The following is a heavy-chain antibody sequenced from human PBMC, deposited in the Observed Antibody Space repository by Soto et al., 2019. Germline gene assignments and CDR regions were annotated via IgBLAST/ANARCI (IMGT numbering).Heavy chain of an antibody. J-gene: IGHJ4*02. CDR1: GGTFSSDS. CDR3: ARSGGLDRDFNY. V-gene: IGHV1-69*13. CDR2: IIPMFDTP. D-gene: IGHD2-15*01. Sequence: SSVKVSCKASGGTFSSDSFSWVRQAPGQGLEWMGGIIPMFDTPIYAQKFQDRVTITADESTSTAYMQLSSLRSGDTAVYYCARSGGLDRDFNYWGQGSLVTVSS.